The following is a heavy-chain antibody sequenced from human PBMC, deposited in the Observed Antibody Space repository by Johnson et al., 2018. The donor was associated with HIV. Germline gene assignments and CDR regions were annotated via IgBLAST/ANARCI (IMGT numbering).Heavy chain of an antibody. CDR3: ARPPAYLYKAAFSI. CDR1: GFTFDSFW. CDR2: INQDGSET. J-gene: IGHJ3*02. D-gene: IGHD3-10*01. Sequence: QLVESGGGLVQPGGSLRLSCAVSGFTFDSFWMTWVRQAPGKGLEWVANINQDGSETYYVDSVKGRFTISRDNAKNSLYLQMDSLRAEDTAVYFCARPPAYLYKAAFSIWGQGTMVTVSS. V-gene: IGHV3-7*05.